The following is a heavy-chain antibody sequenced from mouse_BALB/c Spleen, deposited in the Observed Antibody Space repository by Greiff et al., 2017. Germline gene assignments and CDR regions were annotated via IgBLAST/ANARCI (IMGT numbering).Heavy chain of an antibody. J-gene: IGHJ3*01. CDR2: IDPYNGGT. D-gene: IGHD1-1*01. V-gene: IGHV1S135*01. CDR1: GYAFTSYN. Sequence: EVQLQQSGPELVKPGASVKVSCKASGYAFTSYNMYWVKQSHGKSLEWIGYIDPYNGGTSYNQKFKGKATLTVDKSSSTAYMHLNSLTSEDSAVYYCARGDSYGSSSWFAYWGQGTLVTVSA. CDR3: ARGDSYGSSSWFAY.